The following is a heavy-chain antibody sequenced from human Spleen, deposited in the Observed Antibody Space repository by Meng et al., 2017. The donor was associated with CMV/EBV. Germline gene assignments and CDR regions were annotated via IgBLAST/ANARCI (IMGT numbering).Heavy chain of an antibody. CDR2: IYYNGNT. CDR3: ARERGASWFDY. J-gene: IGHJ4*02. CDR1: GGSISSSSYY. V-gene: IGHV4-39*07. Sequence: SETLSLTCTVSGGSISSSSYYWGWIRQPPGKGLEWIGSIYYNGNTYYNPSLKSRFTISIDTSKNQFSLKVSSVTAADTAVYYCARERGASWFDYWGQGTLVTVSS. D-gene: IGHD2-2*01.